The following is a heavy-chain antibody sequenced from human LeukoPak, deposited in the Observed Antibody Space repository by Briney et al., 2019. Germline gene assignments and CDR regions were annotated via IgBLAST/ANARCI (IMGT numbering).Heavy chain of an antibody. CDR3: AVAISGEYYFDY. J-gene: IGHJ4*02. V-gene: IGHV4-39*07. Sequence: PSETLSLTCTVSGGSISSSSYYWGWIRQPPGKGLEWIGSIYYSGSTNYNPSLKSRVTISVDTSKNQFSLKLSSVTAADTAVYYCAVAISGEYYFDYWGQGTLVTVSS. D-gene: IGHD1-26*01. CDR2: IYYSGST. CDR1: GGSISSSSYY.